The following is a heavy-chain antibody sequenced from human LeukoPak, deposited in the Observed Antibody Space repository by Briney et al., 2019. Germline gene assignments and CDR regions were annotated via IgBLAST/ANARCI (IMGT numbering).Heavy chain of an antibody. J-gene: IGHJ4*02. CDR2: IKQDESKK. CDR1: GFTFSNYW. D-gene: IGHD3-10*01. CDR3: AREIYGEDFFDY. V-gene: IGHV3-7*01. Sequence: VGSLRLSCAASGFTFSNYWMSWVRQAPGKGLEWVANIKQDESKKYYVDSVKGRFTISRDNAKNSLYLQMNSLRAEDTAVYYCAREIYGEDFFDYWGQGTLVTVSS.